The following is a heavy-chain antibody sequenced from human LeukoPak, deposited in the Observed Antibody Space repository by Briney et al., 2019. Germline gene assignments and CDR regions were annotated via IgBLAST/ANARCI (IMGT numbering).Heavy chain of an antibody. D-gene: IGHD1-1*01. CDR3: ASPNWNDGSSP. CDR1: GYTFTGYY. V-gene: IGHV1-2*06. CDR2: IDPNSGGT. J-gene: IGHJ5*02. Sequence: ASVKVSCKASGYTFTGYYMHWVRQAPGQGLEWMGRIDPNSGGTNYAQKFQGRVTMTRDTSTSTAYMELSRLRSDDTAVYYCASPNWNDGSSPWGQGTLVTVSS.